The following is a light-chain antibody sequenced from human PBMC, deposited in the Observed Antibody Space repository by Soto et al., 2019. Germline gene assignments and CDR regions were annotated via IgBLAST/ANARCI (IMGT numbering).Light chain of an antibody. J-gene: IGKJ1*01. CDR3: HQYNSYSRT. Sequence: DFQMTQSPSTLSASVGDRVTITCRASQSISSWLAWYQQKPGKAPKLLIYKATTLESGVPSRFSGSGYGTEFTLTISSLQPDDFATYYCHQYNSYSRTFGQGTKVDIK. V-gene: IGKV1-5*03. CDR2: KAT. CDR1: QSISSW.